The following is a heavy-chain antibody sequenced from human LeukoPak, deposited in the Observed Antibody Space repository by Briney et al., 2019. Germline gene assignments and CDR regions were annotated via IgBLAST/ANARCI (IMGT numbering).Heavy chain of an antibody. J-gene: IGHJ4*02. CDR2: IYHSGST. V-gene: IGHV4-38-2*01. CDR1: GYSISSGYY. D-gene: IGHD2-15*01. Sequence: SETLSLTCAVSGYSISSGYYWGWIRQPPGKGLEWIGSIYHSGSTYYNPSLKSRVTISVDTSKNQFSLKLSSVTAADTAAYYCARSYCSGGSCYYFDYWGQGTLVTVSS. CDR3: ARSYCSGGSCYYFDY.